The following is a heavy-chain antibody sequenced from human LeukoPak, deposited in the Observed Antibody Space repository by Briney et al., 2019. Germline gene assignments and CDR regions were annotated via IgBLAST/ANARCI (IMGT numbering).Heavy chain of an antibody. J-gene: IGHJ6*03. CDR2: ISSSSSTI. Sequence: GGSLRLSCAASGFTFSSYSMNWVRQAPGKGLEWVSYISSSSSTIYYADSVKGRFTISRDNAKNSLYLQMNSLRAEDTAVYYCARAKYSSSPQGPRDYYYYYMDVWGKGTTVTVSS. V-gene: IGHV3-48*01. D-gene: IGHD6-6*01. CDR3: ARAKYSSSPQGPRDYYYYYMDV. CDR1: GFTFSSYS.